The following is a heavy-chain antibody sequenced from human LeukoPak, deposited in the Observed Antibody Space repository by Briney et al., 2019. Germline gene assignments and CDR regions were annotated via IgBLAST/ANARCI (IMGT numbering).Heavy chain of an antibody. Sequence: PSGTLSLTCIVSGGSISSYYWSWIRQPPGKGLEWIGYIHYSGSTNYNPSLKSRVTISVDTSKNQISLKLSSVNAADTAVYYCARAHSIASYYYGVDVWGQGTTVTVSS. CDR2: IHYSGST. CDR1: GGSISSYY. V-gene: IGHV4-59*01. J-gene: IGHJ6*02. D-gene: IGHD2/OR15-2a*01. CDR3: ARAHSIASYYYGVDV.